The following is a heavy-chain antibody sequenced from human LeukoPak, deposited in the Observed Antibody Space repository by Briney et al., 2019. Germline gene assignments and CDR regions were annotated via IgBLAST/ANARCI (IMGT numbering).Heavy chain of an antibody. CDR3: ARQDQYYDILSGYSGYWYFDL. Sequence: SETLSLTCTVSGGSISSSGYYWSWIRQPPGKGLEWIAYIYYTGNTNYNPSLKSRVTISVDTSKNQFSLELSSVTAADTAVYYCARQDQYYDILSGYSGYWYFDLWGRGTLVTVSS. V-gene: IGHV4-61*05. CDR2: IYYTGNT. J-gene: IGHJ2*01. D-gene: IGHD3-9*01. CDR1: GGSISSSGYY.